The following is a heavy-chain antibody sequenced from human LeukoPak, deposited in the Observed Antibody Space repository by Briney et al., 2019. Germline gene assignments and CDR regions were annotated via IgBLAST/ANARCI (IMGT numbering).Heavy chain of an antibody. D-gene: IGHD6-13*01. CDR2: ISISGGTI. Sequence: GGSLRLSCAAPGFTFSSYEMNWVRQAPGKGLEWVSYISISGGTIYYADSVKGRFTISRDNARNSLYLQMNSLRAEDTAVYYCARVEKYSSSWIDLWGQGTLVTVSS. CDR3: ARVEKYSSSWIDL. J-gene: IGHJ5*02. V-gene: IGHV3-48*03. CDR1: GFTFSSYE.